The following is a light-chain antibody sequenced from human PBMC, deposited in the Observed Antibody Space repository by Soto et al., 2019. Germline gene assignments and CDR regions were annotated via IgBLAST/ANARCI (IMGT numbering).Light chain of an antibody. CDR3: QQYNNWHPT. V-gene: IGKV1D-13*01. CDR1: QSVTTY. J-gene: IGKJ1*01. Sequence: QMTQSPSSLSASVGDRVTITCRASQSVTTYLNGYQQKPGKAPKLLIYDAASLESGVPPRFSGSGSGTEFTLTTSSMQYEDFAVSYCQQYNNWHPTFGQGTKVDIK. CDR2: DAA.